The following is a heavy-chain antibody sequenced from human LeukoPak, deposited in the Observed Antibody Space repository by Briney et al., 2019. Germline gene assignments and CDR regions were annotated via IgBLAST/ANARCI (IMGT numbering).Heavy chain of an antibody. CDR3: ARRNSSGSPYYYYYGMDV. D-gene: IGHD3-22*01. J-gene: IGHJ6*02. CDR1: GFTFSSYS. V-gene: IGHV3-21*01. CDR2: ITSSSDYI. Sequence: GGSLRLSCAASGFTFSSYSMNWVRQAPGKGLEWVSSITSSSDYIYYADSVKGRFTISRDNAKNSLYLQMNSLRAEDTAVYYCARRNSSGSPYYYYYGMDVWGQGTTVTVSS.